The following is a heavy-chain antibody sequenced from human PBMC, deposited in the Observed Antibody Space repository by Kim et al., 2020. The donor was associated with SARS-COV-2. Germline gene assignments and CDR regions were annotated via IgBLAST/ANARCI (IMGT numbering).Heavy chain of an antibody. CDR3: ERLNPGFDSAWEPLDY. J-gene: IGHJ4*02. Sequence: SETLSLTCIVSGGSISSSSYYWGWIRQPPGKGLEWVGSVYFTGIPYYNPSLKSRVTISVDTSRNQFSLRLRSVTAADTAVYYCERLNPGFDSAWEPLDYWRQRILVAIPS. D-gene: IGHD6-19*01. V-gene: IGHV4-39*01. CDR2: VYFTGIP. CDR1: GGSISSSSYY.